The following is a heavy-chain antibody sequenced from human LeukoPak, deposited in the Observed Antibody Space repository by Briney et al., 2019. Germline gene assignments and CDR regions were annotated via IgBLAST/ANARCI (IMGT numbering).Heavy chain of an antibody. J-gene: IGHJ5*02. CDR3: GKEGGA. V-gene: IGHV3-23*01. CDR2: IGGRGGST. Sequence: GGSLRLSCAASGFRFSDFTMTWVRQPPGKGPEWVSAIGGRGGSTYYADSVGGRFTISRDNSKDVLYLQMNSLKVEDTATYYCGKEGGAWGQGTKVTVSS. D-gene: IGHD3-16*01. CDR1: GFRFSDFT.